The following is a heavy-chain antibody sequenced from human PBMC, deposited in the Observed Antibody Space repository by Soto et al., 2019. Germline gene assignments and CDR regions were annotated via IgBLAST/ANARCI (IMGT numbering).Heavy chain of an antibody. Sequence: GGSLRLSCAASGFTFSSYSMNWVRQAPGKGLEWVSSISSSSSYTYYADSVKGRFTISRDNAKNSLYLQMNSLRAEDTAVYYCARDWRFMVRGVSGLMDVWGQGTTVTVSS. D-gene: IGHD3-10*01. J-gene: IGHJ6*02. CDR1: GFTFSSYS. CDR2: ISSSSSYT. CDR3: ARDWRFMVRGVSGLMDV. V-gene: IGHV3-21*01.